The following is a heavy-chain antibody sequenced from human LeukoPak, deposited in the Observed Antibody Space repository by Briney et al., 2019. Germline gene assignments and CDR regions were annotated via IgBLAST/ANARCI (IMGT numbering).Heavy chain of an antibody. J-gene: IGHJ6*02. CDR3: ARDRFPHDDAHYGMDV. D-gene: IGHD3-16*01. Sequence: ASVKVSCKASGYTFTSYYMHWVRQAPGQGLEWMGIINPSGGSTSYAQKFQGRVTMTRDMSTSTVYMELSSLRAEDTADYYCARDRFPHDDAHYGMDVWGQGTTVTVSS. CDR2: INPSGGST. V-gene: IGHV1-46*01. CDR1: GYTFTSYY.